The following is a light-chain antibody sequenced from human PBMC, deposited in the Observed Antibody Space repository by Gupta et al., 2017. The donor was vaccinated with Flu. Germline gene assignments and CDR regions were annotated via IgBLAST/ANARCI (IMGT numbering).Light chain of an antibody. J-gene: IGKJ5*01. CDR2: AGS. CDR3: LQRSNWPLT. CDR1: QTVDTS. V-gene: IGKV3-11*01. Sequence: PAPLSLSPGECTSLSCRACQTVDTSESWYHHKPRQDPRLLLYAGSTRATVIPAEFISSGSGTEFTLTISSLEPADFAVYYCLQRSNWPLTFGRGTRLEIK.